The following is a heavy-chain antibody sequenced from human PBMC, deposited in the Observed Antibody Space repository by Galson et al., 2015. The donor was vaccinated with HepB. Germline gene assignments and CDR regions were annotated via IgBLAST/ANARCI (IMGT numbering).Heavy chain of an antibody. Sequence: PALVKPTQTLTLTCTFSGFSLNSREPRVSWIRQPPGKALEWLARIEWDNKKFYSASLKTRLTISKDTSKNQVVLTLTNVDPVDTATYYCVRIGPAVVDSWGLGTLVTVSS. CDR2: IEWDNKK. CDR1: GFSLNSREPR. CDR3: VRIGPAVVDS. V-gene: IGHV2-70*04. J-gene: IGHJ5*02. D-gene: IGHD2-15*01.